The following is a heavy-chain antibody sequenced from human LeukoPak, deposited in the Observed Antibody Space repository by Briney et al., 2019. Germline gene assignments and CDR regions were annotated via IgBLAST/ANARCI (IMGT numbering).Heavy chain of an antibody. CDR1: GGSISSYY. D-gene: IGHD4-17*01. J-gene: IGHJ5*02. V-gene: IGHV4-59*12. CDR3: ARELGDYGDYGRWFDP. CDR2: IYYSGST. Sequence: SETLSLTCTVSGGSISSYYWSWIRQPPGKGLEWIGYIYYSGSTYYNPSLKSRVTISVDTSKNQFSLKLSSVTAADTAVYYCARELGDYGDYGRWFDPWGQGTLVTVSS.